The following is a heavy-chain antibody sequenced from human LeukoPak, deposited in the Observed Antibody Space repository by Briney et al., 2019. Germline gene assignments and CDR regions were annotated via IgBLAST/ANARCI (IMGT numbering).Heavy chain of an antibody. J-gene: IGHJ4*02. V-gene: IGHV3-64*01. CDR2: ISSNGGST. CDR3: ARGPGIAAAGYFDY. D-gene: IGHD6-13*01. Sequence: ISSNGGSTYYANSVKGRFTISRDNSKNTLYLQMGSLRAEDMAVYYCARGPGIAAAGYFDYWGQGTLVTVSS.